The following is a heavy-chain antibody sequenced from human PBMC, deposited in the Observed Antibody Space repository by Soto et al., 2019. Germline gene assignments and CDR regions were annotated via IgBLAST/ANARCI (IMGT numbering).Heavy chain of an antibody. CDR1: GGSFSGYY. J-gene: IGHJ6*02. Sequence: SETRSLTCAVYGGSFSGYYWSWIRQPPGKGLEWSGEINHSGSTNYNPSLKSRVTISVDTSKNQFSLKLSSVTAADTAVYYCARGSRTYGMDVWGQGTTVTVSS. V-gene: IGHV4-34*01. CDR3: ARGSRTYGMDV. CDR2: INHSGST. D-gene: IGHD6-13*01.